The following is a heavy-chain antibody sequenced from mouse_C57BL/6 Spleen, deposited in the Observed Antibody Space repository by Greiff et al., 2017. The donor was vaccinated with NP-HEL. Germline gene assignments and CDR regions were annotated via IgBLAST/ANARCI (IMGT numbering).Heavy chain of an antibody. CDR3: ARSRPVVGPMDY. V-gene: IGHV1-64*01. Sequence: QVQLQQSGAELVKPGASVKLSCKASGYTFTSYWMHWVKQRPGQGLEWIGMIHPNSGSTNYNEKFKSKATLTVDKSSSTAYMQLSSLTSEDSAVYYCARSRPVVGPMDYWGQGTSVTVSS. D-gene: IGHD1-1*01. CDR2: IHPNSGST. J-gene: IGHJ4*01. CDR1: GYTFTSYW.